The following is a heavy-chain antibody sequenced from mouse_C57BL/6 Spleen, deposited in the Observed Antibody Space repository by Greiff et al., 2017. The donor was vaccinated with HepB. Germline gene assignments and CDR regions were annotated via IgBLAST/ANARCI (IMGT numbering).Heavy chain of an antibody. D-gene: IGHD3-3*01. J-gene: IGHJ1*03. CDR3: ARHGGRKDFDV. V-gene: IGHV1-52*01. CDR1: GYTFTSYW. CDR2: IDPSDSET. Sequence: QVQLQQPGAELVRPGSSVKLSCKASGYTFTSYWMHWVKQRPIQGLEWIGNIDPSDSETHYNQKFKDKATLTVDKSSSTAYMQLSSLTSEDSAVYYCARHGGRKDFDVWGTGTTVTVSS.